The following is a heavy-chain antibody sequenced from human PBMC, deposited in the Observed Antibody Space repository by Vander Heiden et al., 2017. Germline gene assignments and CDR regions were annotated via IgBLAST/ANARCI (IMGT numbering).Heavy chain of an antibody. J-gene: IGHJ4*02. CDR2: IIPIFGTA. V-gene: IGHV1-69*01. Sequence: QVQLVQSGAEVTKPGSSVKVSCKASGGTFSSYAISWVRQAPGQGLEWMGGIIPIFGTANYAQKFQGRVTITADESTSTAYMELSSLRSEDTAVYYCARGDYYGSGSYYNLMLDYWGQGTLVTVSS. D-gene: IGHD3-10*01. CDR3: ARGDYYGSGSYYNLMLDY. CDR1: GGTFSSYA.